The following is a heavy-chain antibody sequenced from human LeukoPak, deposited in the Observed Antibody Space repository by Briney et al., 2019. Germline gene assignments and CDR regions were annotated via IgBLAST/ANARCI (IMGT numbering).Heavy chain of an antibody. J-gene: IGHJ4*02. CDR2: IYPGDSDT. D-gene: IGHD5-24*01. V-gene: IGHV5-51*01. Sequence: GESLKISCKGSGYSSTSYWVGWVRRMPGKGLEWMGIIYPGDSDTRYSPSFQGQVTISADKSISTAYLQWSSLKASDTAMYYCARQGEMADYDYWGQGTLVTVSS. CDR1: GYSSTSYW. CDR3: ARQGEMADYDY.